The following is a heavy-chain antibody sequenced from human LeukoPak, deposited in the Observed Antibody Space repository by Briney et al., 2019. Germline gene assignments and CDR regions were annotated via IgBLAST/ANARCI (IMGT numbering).Heavy chain of an antibody. Sequence: PGGSLRLSCAASGFTFSSYAMSWVRQAPGKGLERVSAISGSGGSTYYADSVKGRFTISRDNSKNTLYLQMNSLRAEDTAVYYCAKNPYDFWSGYWAFDIWGQGTMVTVSS. D-gene: IGHD3-3*01. CDR3: AKNPYDFWSGYWAFDI. V-gene: IGHV3-23*01. CDR2: ISGSGGST. CDR1: GFTFSSYA. J-gene: IGHJ3*02.